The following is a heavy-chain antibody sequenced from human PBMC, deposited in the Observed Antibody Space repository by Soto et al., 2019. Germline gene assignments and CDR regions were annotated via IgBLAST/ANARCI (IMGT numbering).Heavy chain of an antibody. V-gene: IGHV1-8*01. CDR2: MNASNGST. D-gene: IGHD6-13*01. CDR3: ARTHSSSWYLDY. Sequence: ASVKVSCKASGYTFTSYDINWVRQATGQRLEWMGWMNASNGSTNYSQKFQGRVTITRDTSTSTAYMELRSLRSDDTAVYYCARTHSSSWYLDYWGQGTLVTVSS. J-gene: IGHJ4*02. CDR1: GYTFTSYD.